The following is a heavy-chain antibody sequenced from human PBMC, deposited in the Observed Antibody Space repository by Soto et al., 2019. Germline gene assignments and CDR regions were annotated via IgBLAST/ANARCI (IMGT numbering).Heavy chain of an antibody. V-gene: IGHV3-49*04. Sequence: EVQLVESGGGLEHPGRSLRLSCTASGFSFGDYAIIWVRQAPGKGPEWVGLITSKRYGGATEYAASVRGRFTISRDNSKSIAYLQMNSLKIDDTAGYHCSRPPRNNRGARFDYWGQGTQVTVSS. CDR2: ITSKRYGGAT. CDR1: GFSFGDYA. D-gene: IGHD3-10*01. J-gene: IGHJ4*02. CDR3: SRPPRNNRGARFDY.